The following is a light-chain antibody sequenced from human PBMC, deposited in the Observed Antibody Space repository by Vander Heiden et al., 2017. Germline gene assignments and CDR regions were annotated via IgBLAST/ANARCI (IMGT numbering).Light chain of an antibody. CDR3: QQYYSTPYT. CDR2: WAS. Sequence: IVMTKYPDSLPVALGERGTINCKSSQSVLYSSNNKNYLAWYQQKPGQPPKLLIYWASTRESGVPDRFSGSGSGTDFTLTISSLQAEDVAVYYCQQYYSTPYTFGQGTKLEIK. CDR1: QSVLYSSNNKNY. J-gene: IGKJ2*01. V-gene: IGKV4-1*01.